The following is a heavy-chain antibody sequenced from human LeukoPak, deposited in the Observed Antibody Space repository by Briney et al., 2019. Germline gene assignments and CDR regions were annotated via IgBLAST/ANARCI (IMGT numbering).Heavy chain of an antibody. CDR2: ISGSGSIT. Sequence: GGSLRLSCAASGFTFSSYAMSWVRQAPGKGLEWVSVISGSGSITDYADSVKGRFTISRDNSKNTLYLQMNSLRAADTAVYYCARRGRGDIVVVPAATTYYYYYYMDVWGKGTTVTISS. CDR3: ARRGRGDIVVVPAATTYYYYYYMDV. CDR1: GFTFSSYA. J-gene: IGHJ6*03. V-gene: IGHV3-23*01. D-gene: IGHD2-2*01.